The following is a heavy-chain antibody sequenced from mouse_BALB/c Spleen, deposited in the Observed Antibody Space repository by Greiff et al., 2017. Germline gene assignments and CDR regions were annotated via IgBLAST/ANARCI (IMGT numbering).Heavy chain of an antibody. CDR1: GFSLTGYG. V-gene: IGHV2-6-7*01. D-gene: IGHD1-1*01. CDR3: ARDRGSSHYAMDY. CDR2: IWGDGST. Sequence: VQVVESGPGLVAPSQSLSITCTVSGFSLTGYGVNWVRQPPGKGLEWLGMIWGDGSTDYNSALKSRLSISKDNSKSQVFLKMNSLQTDDTARYYCARDRGSSHYAMDYWGQGTSVTVSS. J-gene: IGHJ4*01.